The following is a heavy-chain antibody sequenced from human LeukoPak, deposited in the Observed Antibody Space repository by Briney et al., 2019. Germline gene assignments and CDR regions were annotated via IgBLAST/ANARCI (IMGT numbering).Heavy chain of an antibody. CDR3: GRGHYGLDV. V-gene: IGHV3-7*01. J-gene: IGHJ6*02. CDR2: INTDGSEK. Sequence: PGGSLRLSCTASGFSISGHWQTWVRQTSGKGLEWVAHINTDGSEKSYVGSVKGRFTISKDSVENSVTLQMNSVRVEDTAVYYCGRGHYGLDVWGQGATVTVSS. CDR1: GFSISGHW.